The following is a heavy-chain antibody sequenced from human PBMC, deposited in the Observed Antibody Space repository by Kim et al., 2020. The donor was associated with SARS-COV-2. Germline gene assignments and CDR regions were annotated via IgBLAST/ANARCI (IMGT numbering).Heavy chain of an antibody. V-gene: IGHV6-1*01. CDR3: ARGVGSSGWYTRAAFDI. Sequence: SQTLSLTCAISGDSVSSNSAAWNWIRQSPSRGLEWLGRTYYRSKWYNDYAVSVKSRITINPDTSKNQFSLQLNSVTPEDTAVYYCARGVGSSGWYTRAAFDIWGQGTMVTVSS. CDR2: TYYRSKWYN. D-gene: IGHD6-19*01. CDR1: GDSVSSNSAA. J-gene: IGHJ3*02.